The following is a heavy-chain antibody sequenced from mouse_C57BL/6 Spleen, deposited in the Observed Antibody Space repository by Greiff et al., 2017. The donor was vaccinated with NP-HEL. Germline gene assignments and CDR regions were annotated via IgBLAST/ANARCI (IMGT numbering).Heavy chain of an antibody. CDR1: GFTFSSYA. V-gene: IGHV5-4*01. Sequence: DVHLVESGGGLVKPGGSLKLSCAASGFTFSSYAMSWVRQTPEKRLEWVATISDGGSYTYYPDNVKGRFTISRDNAKNNLYLQMSHLKSEDTAMYYCARDGGTGAMDYWGQGTSVTVSS. CDR2: ISDGGSYT. J-gene: IGHJ4*01. D-gene: IGHD4-1*01. CDR3: ARDGGTGAMDY.